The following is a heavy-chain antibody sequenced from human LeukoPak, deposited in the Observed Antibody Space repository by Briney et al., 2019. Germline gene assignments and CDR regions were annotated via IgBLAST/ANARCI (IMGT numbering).Heavy chain of an antibody. CDR3: ARRRVYDILTGSDGFDN. D-gene: IGHD3-9*01. J-gene: IGHJ3*02. V-gene: IGHV4-59*08. Sequence: SETLSLTCTVSGGSISSNYWSWIRQPPGKGLEWIGYIYYSGNTNYNPSLKSRVTISVDTSKNQVSLKLSSVTAADTAVYYCARRRVYDILTGSDGFDNWGQGTMVTVSS. CDR2: IYYSGNT. CDR1: GGSISSNY.